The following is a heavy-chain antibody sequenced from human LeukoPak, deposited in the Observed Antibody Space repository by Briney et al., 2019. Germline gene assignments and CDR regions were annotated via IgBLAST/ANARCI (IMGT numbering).Heavy chain of an antibody. CDR1: GFTVSSNY. J-gene: IGHJ6*04. CDR2: ISGSGGTT. D-gene: IGHD2-2*01. CDR3: AKVWCSSTSCYSGIYYYYGMDV. Sequence: PGGSLRLSCAASGFTVSSNYMSWVRQAPGKGLEWVSAISGSGGTTYYADSVKGRFTISRDNSKDTLSLQMNSLRGEDTAVYYCAKVWCSSTSCYSGIYYYYGMDVWGKGTTVTVSS. V-gene: IGHV3-23*01.